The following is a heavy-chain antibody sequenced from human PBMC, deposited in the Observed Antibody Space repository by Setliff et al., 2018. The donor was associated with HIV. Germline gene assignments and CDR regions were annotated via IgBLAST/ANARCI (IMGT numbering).Heavy chain of an antibody. Sequence: LRLSCVASGLPFSYAWLSWVRQAPGKGLEWVGRIEKKTKTQRGTTDYAAPAKGRFIISRDDSKNTLYLQMNSLRSEDTAVYYCVTGVGTSSVDYWGQGTMVTVSS. CDR2: IEKKTKTQRGTT. J-gene: IGHJ4*02. CDR1: GLPFSYAW. V-gene: IGHV3-15*01. D-gene: IGHD3-22*01. CDR3: VTGVGTSSVDY.